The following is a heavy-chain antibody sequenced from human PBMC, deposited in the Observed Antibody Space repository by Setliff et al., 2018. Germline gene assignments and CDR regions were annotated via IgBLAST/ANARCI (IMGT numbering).Heavy chain of an antibody. J-gene: IGHJ4*02. V-gene: IGHV3-23*01. CDR1: GFTFTSYA. CDR2: ISGSGGST. Sequence: GVLRLSCAASGFTFTSYAMNWVRQAPGKGLEWVSAISGSGGSTDYADSVKGRFTISRDNSKNTLYLQMNGLRAEDTAIYYCAGDPPGPHLVYTYWGQGALVTVSS. D-gene: IGHD3-16*01. CDR3: AGDPPGPHLVYTY.